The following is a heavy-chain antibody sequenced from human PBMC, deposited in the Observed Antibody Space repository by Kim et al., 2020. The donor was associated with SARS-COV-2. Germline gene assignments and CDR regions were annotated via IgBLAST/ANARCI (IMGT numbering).Heavy chain of an antibody. CDR1: GFTFSSYS. V-gene: IGHV3-21*01. D-gene: IGHD6-19*01. CDR3: ARDSNLAVAGKIYGMDV. J-gene: IGHJ6*02. Sequence: GGSLRLSCAASGFTFSSYSMNWVRQAPGKGLEWVSSISSSSSYIYYADSVKGRFTISRDNAKNSLYLQMNSLRAEDTAVYYCARDSNLAVAGKIYGMDVWGQGTTVTVSS. CDR2: ISSSSSYI.